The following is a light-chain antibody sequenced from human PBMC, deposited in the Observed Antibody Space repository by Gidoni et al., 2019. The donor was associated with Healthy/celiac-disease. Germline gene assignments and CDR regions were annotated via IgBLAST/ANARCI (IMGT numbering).Light chain of an antibody. CDR2: DGS. CDR1: QGSSSA. Sequence: AIPSTQSPSSLSASVGDRVTITCPASQGSSSALAWYQQKPGNAPKLLIYDGSSLESGVPSRFSGSGSGTDFTLTINSLQPEDFATYYCQQLNSFPVTFGGGTKVEIK. V-gene: IGKV1-13*02. J-gene: IGKJ4*01. CDR3: QQLNSFPVT.